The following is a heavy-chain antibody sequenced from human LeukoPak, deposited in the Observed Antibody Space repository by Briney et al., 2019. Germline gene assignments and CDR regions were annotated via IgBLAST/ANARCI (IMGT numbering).Heavy chain of an antibody. J-gene: IGHJ3*02. CDR3: ARDMLGAFDN. Sequence: GKSLRLSCAASGFTFSGYTLHWVRQAPGKGLEWVAIISFDGSNAYYADSVKGRFTISRDNSKNTLYLQMNSLRVDDTAVYYCARDMLGAFDNWGQGTMVTASS. V-gene: IGHV3-30*04. CDR2: ISFDGSNA. CDR1: GFTFSGYT. D-gene: IGHD2-8*01.